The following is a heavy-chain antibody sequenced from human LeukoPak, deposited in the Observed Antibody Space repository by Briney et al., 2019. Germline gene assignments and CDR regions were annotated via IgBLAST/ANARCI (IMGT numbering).Heavy chain of an antibody. CDR2: ISSSSSYI. J-gene: IGHJ4*02. Sequence: GGSLRLSCAASGFTFSSYSMNWVRQAPGKGLEWVSSISSSSSYIYYADSVKGRFTISRDNAKNSLYLQMNSLRAEDTAVYYCARDMILTGYYLGSYYFDYWGQGTLVTVSS. CDR1: GFTFSSYS. D-gene: IGHD3-9*01. CDR3: ARDMILTGYYLGSYYFDY. V-gene: IGHV3-21*01.